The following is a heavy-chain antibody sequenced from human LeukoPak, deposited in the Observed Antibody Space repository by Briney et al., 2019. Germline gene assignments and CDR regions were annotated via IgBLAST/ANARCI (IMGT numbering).Heavy chain of an antibody. CDR3: AKGYYDILTGYQPFDY. CDR2: FYPGDSDT. D-gene: IGHD3-9*01. V-gene: IGHV5-51*01. CDR1: GYSFTSYW. J-gene: IGHJ4*02. Sequence: GESLKISCKGSGYSFTSYWIGWVRQMPGKGLEWMGIFYPGDSDTRYSPSFQGQVTISADKSISTAYLQWSSLKASDTAMYYCAKGYYDILTGYQPFDYWGQGTLVTVSS.